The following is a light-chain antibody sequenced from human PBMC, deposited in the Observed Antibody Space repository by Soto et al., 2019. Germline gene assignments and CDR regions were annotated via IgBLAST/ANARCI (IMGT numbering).Light chain of an antibody. CDR2: EVT. J-gene: IGLJ3*02. V-gene: IGLV2-8*01. CDR3: CSYAGSNNLV. Sequence: QSALTQPPSASGSPGQSVTISCTGTSSDVGGYNYVSWYQQHPGEAPKLMVYEVTKRPSGVPDRFSGSKSGNTASLTVSGLQAEDEADYYCCSYAGSNNLVFGGGTKLTV. CDR1: SSDVGGYNY.